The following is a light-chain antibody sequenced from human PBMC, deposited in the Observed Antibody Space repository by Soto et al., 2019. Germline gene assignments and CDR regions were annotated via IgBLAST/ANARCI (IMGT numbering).Light chain of an antibody. CDR2: KAS. CDR3: QQYNDYSWT. V-gene: IGKV1-5*03. CDR1: QSIGIW. J-gene: IGKJ1*01. Sequence: IQMTQSPSTLSASVGDKVAVTCRASQSIGIWLAWYQQKPGKAPRFVIYKASSLESGVPSRFSGSGYGTEFTLTISSLQPDDFATYYCQQYNDYSWTFGQGTKVEIK.